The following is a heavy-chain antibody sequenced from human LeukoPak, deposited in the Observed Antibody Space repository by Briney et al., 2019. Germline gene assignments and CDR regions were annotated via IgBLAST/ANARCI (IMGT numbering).Heavy chain of an antibody. CDR1: GGSLSSYY. J-gene: IGHJ2*01. V-gene: IGHV4-59*01. CDR3: ARDRDSSGLRDFDL. D-gene: IGHD3-22*01. CDR2: IYYSGNT. Sequence: SETLSLTCTDSGGSLSSYYWSWIRQPPGKGLEWIGYIYYSGNTNSISIDTSKNQFSLQLSSVTAADTAVYYCARDRDSSGLRDFDLWGRGTLVTVSA.